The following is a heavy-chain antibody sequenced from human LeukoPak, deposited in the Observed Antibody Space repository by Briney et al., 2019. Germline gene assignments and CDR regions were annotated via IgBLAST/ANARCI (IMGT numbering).Heavy chain of an antibody. J-gene: IGHJ4*02. CDR1: GGSISSSSYY. CDR2: VHHSGST. Sequence: SETLSLTCTVSGGSISSSSYYWGWIRQPPGKGLEWIGSVHHSGSTYYSPSLKSRVAISIDTSKNQFSLRLISVTAADTAVYYCARDGVEMATTYYFDYWGQGTLVTVSS. V-gene: IGHV4-39*07. CDR3: ARDGVEMATTYYFDY. D-gene: IGHD5-24*01.